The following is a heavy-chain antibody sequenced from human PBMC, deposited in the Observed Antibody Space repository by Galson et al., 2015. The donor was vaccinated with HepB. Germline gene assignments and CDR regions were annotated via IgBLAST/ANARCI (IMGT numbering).Heavy chain of an antibody. J-gene: IGHJ2*01. CDR3: ARRGVLVPAAMRTGGWYFDL. Sequence: SVKVSCKASGGTFSSYAFSWVRQAPGQGPEWMGGIIPIFGTANYAQKFQGRVTITADESTSTAYMELSSLRSEDTAVYYCARRGVLVPAAMRTGGWYFDLWGRGTLVTVSS. V-gene: IGHV1-69*13. D-gene: IGHD2-2*01. CDR1: GGTFSSYA. CDR2: IIPIFGTA.